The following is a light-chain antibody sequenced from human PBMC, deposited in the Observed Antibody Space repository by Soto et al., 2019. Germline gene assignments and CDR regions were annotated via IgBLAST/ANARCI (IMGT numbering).Light chain of an antibody. CDR1: QSISSY. Sequence: DIQMTQSPSSLSASLGARVTITCRASQSISSYLNWYQQKPGKAPKLLIYGASSLQTGVPSRFSGSGSGTDFTLTISSLQPEDFATYYCQHSYNIPLTFGGGTKVDIK. J-gene: IGKJ4*01. CDR3: QHSYNIPLT. V-gene: IGKV1-39*01. CDR2: GAS.